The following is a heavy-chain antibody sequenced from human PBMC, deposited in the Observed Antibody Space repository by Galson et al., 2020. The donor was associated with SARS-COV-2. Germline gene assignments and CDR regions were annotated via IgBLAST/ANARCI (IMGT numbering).Heavy chain of an antibody. V-gene: IGHV4-4*02. CDR3: VRAPLGVAGPHRFDS. D-gene: IGHD2-15*01. CDR1: GDSISTLNW. Sequence: KASETLSLTCSVSGDSISTLNWWTWVRQSPGKGLEWIGEIFHRGSTIYNPSLRGRVAMSVDKSRNQFSLNLTSITAADTALYYCVRAPLGVAGPHRFDSWGQGTLVTVSS. J-gene: IGHJ4*02. CDR2: IFHRGST.